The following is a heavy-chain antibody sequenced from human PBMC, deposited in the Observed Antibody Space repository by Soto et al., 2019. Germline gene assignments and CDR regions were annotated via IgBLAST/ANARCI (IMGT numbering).Heavy chain of an antibody. CDR2: ISSSGSTI. Sequence: QVQLVESGGGLVQPGGSLRLSCAASGFTFSDYYMSWIRQAPWKGLEWDSYISSSGSTIYYADSVKGRFTFSRDNDKNSRYRQMNSLRAEDTAVYYCARVAAAGTDYWGQGTLVTVSS. D-gene: IGHD6-13*01. CDR1: GFTFSDYY. J-gene: IGHJ4*02. CDR3: ARVAAAGTDY. V-gene: IGHV3-11*01.